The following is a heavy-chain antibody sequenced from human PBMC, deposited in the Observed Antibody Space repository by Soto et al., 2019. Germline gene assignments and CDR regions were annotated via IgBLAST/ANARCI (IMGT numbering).Heavy chain of an antibody. CDR2: IYYSGST. D-gene: IGHD3-22*01. J-gene: IGHJ4*02. CDR3: ARAHYYDSSATDY. V-gene: IGHV4-31*03. CDR1: GGSISSGGYY. Sequence: SETLSLTCTVSGGSISSGGYYWSWIRQHPGKGLEWIGYIYYSGSTYYNPSLKSRVTISVDTSKNQFSLKLSSVTAADTAVYYCARAHYYDSSATDYWGQGTLVTAPQ.